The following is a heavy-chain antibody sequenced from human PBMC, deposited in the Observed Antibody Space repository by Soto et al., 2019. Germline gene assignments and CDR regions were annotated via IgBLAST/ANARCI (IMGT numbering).Heavy chain of an antibody. CDR2: ISAYNGNT. Sequence: QVQLVQSGAEVKKPGASVKVSCKASGYTFTSYGISWVRQAPGQGREWMGWISAYNGNTNYAQKLQGRVTMTTDTATSTAYMELRSLRSDDTAVYYCATDGDIVVVGGYYKGGMDVWGQGTTVTVSS. CDR3: ATDGDIVVVGGYYKGGMDV. CDR1: GYTFTSYG. D-gene: IGHD2-15*01. V-gene: IGHV1-18*01. J-gene: IGHJ6*02.